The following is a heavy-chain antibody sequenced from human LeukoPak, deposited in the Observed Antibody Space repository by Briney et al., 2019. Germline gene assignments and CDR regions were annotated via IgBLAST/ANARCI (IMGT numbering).Heavy chain of an antibody. CDR2: INHSGST. CDR1: GGSFSGYY. V-gene: IGHV4-34*01. J-gene: IGHJ4*02. Sequence: SETPSLTCAVYGGSFSGYYWSWIRQPPGKGLEWIGEINHSGSTNYNPSLKSRVTISVDTSKNQFSLKLSSVTAADTAVYYCAGLTGTMSDWGQGTLVTVSS. CDR3: AGLTGTMSD. D-gene: IGHD1-7*01.